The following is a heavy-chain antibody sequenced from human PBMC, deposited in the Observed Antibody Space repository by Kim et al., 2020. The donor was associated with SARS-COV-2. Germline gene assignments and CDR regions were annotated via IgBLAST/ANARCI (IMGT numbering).Heavy chain of an antibody. CDR2: IYHSGST. D-gene: IGHD3-22*01. CDR1: GGSVSSGSYY. Sequence: SETLSLTCNVSGGSVSSGSYYWSWIRQPPGKGLEWIGYIYHSGSTNYNPSLKXRVTISVDTSMNQFSLKLSSVTAAVPAVYYCARESEYYYDSSGYYNDWYFDRXGRGTLGTVSS. V-gene: IGHV4-61*01. CDR3: ARESEYYYDSSGYYNDWYFDR. J-gene: IGHJ2*01.